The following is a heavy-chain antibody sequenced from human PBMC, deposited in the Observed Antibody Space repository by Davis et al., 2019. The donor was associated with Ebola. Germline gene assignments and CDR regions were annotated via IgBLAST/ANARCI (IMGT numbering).Heavy chain of an antibody. Sequence: PGGSLRLSCAASGFTFSDYWMNWVRQPPGKGLEWVANIKEDGSEEYFVDSLKGRFTISRDNPKNTLYLDMSGLRADDTAVYYCARHLGYGGDIVPFNFWGQGTMVTVSS. CDR2: IKEDGSEE. J-gene: IGHJ3*01. CDR1: GFTFSDYW. V-gene: IGHV3-7*01. CDR3: ARHLGYGGDIVPFNF. D-gene: IGHD2-21*02.